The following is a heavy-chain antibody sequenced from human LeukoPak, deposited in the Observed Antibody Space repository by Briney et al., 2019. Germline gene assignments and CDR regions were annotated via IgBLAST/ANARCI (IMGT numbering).Heavy chain of an antibody. CDR1: GGSISSGGYY. CDR2: IYYSGST. CDR3: ARTNYDYVWGSYRIDY. Sequence: SQTLSLTCTVSGGSISSGGYYWSWIRQHPGKSLEWIGDIYYSGSTYYTPSLKSRVTISVDTSKNQFSLKLSSVTAADTAVYYCARTNYDYVWGSYRIDYWGQGTLVTVSS. V-gene: IGHV4-31*03. J-gene: IGHJ4*02. D-gene: IGHD3-16*02.